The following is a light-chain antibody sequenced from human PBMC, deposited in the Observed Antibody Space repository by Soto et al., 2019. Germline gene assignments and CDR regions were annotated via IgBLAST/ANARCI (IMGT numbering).Light chain of an antibody. CDR1: QSISSY. CDR3: QQGYNTPWT. J-gene: IGKJ1*01. V-gene: IGKV1-39*01. CDR2: AAS. Sequence: DIQMTQSPSSLSASVGDRVTITCRASQSISSYLNWYQQKPGKAPKLLIYAASSLQSGVPSRFSGSGSGTDFTLTISSLQPEDFATYYCQQGYNTPWTFGQGTKVEIK.